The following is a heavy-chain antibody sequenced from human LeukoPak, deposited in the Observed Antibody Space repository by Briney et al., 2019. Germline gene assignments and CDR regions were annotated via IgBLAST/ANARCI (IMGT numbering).Heavy chain of an antibody. CDR3: VKDRDYGTVYWYFDV. Sequence: GGSLRLSCSASGFTFSTYAMHWVRQAPGKGLEYVSVISGNGGSTHYADSVKGRFTISRDNPKNTLYLQMSSLRAEDTAVYYCVKDRDYGTVYWYFDVWGRGTLVTVSS. CDR1: GFTFSTYA. J-gene: IGHJ2*01. V-gene: IGHV3-64D*06. D-gene: IGHD3-10*01. CDR2: ISGNGGST.